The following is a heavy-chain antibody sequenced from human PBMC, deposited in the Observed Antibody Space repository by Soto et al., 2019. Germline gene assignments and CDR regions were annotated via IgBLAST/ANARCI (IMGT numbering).Heavy chain of an antibody. Sequence: QLHLVQSGAVVKKPGASVTVSCSASGYPVTAYYMHWVRQAPGRGLEWMGGINPATGAAKYTQTFQGSVTMTRDTSTSTVFMELSGLTSEDTAVFYCASGGGVGVAGSAAFDMWGQGTLVTVSS. D-gene: IGHD3-3*01. J-gene: IGHJ3*02. CDR3: ASGGGVGVAGSAAFDM. V-gene: IGHV1-2*02. CDR2: INPATGAA. CDR1: GYPVTAYY.